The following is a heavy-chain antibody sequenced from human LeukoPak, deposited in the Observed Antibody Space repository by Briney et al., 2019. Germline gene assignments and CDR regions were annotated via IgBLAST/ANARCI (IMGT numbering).Heavy chain of an antibody. D-gene: IGHD6-13*01. J-gene: IGHJ5*02. CDR1: GDSVSSNSAT. V-gene: IGHV6-1*01. CDR2: TYYRSKWYT. CDR3: ARVLTAAGTFDP. Sequence: PSQTLSLTCVISGDSVSSNSATWNWIRQSPSRGLEWLGRTYYRSKWYTDYAVSVQSRITFNPDTSKNQFSLQLNPVTPEDTAVYYCARVLTAAGTFDPWGQGTLVTVSS.